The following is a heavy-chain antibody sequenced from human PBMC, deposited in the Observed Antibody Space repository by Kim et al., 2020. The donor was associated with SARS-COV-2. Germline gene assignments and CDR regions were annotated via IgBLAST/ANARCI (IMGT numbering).Heavy chain of an antibody. V-gene: IGHV3-11*06. D-gene: IGHD6-19*01. Sequence: ADAVEGRFTISRDNAKTTCDRQMNSRRAEDTAVYYCARDREGGGWAPLDSWGQGTLVTVSS. CDR3: ARDREGGGWAPLDS. J-gene: IGHJ4*02.